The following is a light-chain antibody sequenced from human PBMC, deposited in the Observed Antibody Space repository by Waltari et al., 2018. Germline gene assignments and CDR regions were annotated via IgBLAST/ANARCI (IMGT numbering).Light chain of an antibody. J-gene: IGKJ1*01. CDR2: RAS. CDR1: QNILRY. Sequence: DIQMNQSPSTLSASVGDRVILTCRASQNILRYLAWYQQKPGKAPTLLIYRASNLETGVPSRFSGSGSGTEFTLTISSLQPDDFATYYCQQYNDYSWTFGQGTKVEI. V-gene: IGKV1-5*03. CDR3: QQYNDYSWT.